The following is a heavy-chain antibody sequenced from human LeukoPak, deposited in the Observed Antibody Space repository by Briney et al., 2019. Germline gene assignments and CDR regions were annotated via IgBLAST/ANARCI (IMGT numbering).Heavy chain of an antibody. Sequence: ASVKVSCKASGYTFTGYYMHWVRQAPGQGLEWMGWINPNSGGTNYAQKFQGRVTMTRDTSISTAYMELSRLRSDDTAVYYCAREYYDSRGSHAFDIWGQGTMVTVSS. CDR2: INPNSGGT. CDR3: AREYYDSRGSHAFDI. CDR1: GYTFTGYY. D-gene: IGHD3-22*01. J-gene: IGHJ3*02. V-gene: IGHV1-2*02.